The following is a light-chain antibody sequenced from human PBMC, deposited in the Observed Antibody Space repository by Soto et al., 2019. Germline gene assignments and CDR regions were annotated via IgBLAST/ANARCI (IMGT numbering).Light chain of an antibody. CDR3: SSYTSSITLYV. CDR2: EVS. J-gene: IGLJ1*01. V-gene: IGLV2-14*01. Sequence: QSVLTRPASVSGSPGQSITISCTRTSSDIGGYNYVSWYQQQPGKAPKLMIYEVSNRPSGISNRFSGSKSGNTASLTISGLQAEDEADYYCSSYTSSITLYVFGTGTKVTVL. CDR1: SSDIGGYNY.